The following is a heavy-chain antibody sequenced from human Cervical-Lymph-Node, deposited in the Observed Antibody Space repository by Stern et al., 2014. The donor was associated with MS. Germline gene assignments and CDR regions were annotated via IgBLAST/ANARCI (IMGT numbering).Heavy chain of an antibody. CDR1: GYTFTSYY. V-gene: IGHV1-46*01. CDR2: INPSGGST. D-gene: IGHD6-19*01. Sequence: VQLVESGAEVKKPGASVKVSCKTSGYTFTSYYIHLVRQAPGQGLEWKGIINPSGGSTSYAQKFQDRVTMTRDTSTSTVYMELSSLRSDDTALYYCARVAVAGTAYYYYGMDVWGQGTTVTVSS. CDR3: ARVAVAGTAYYYYGMDV. J-gene: IGHJ6*02.